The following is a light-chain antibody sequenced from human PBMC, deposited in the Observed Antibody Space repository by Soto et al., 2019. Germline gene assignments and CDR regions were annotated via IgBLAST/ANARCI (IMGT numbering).Light chain of an antibody. CDR2: DAS. CDR1: QNIDDW. Sequence: DIQMTQSPSSLSSSVGDIFSITCRASQNIDDWLAWYQQKPGKAPKFLMYDASTLTSGVPSRFSGSRSGTEFTLTISSLQPDDFATYYCQQYKSHRTFGQGTKVDI. J-gene: IGKJ1*01. V-gene: IGKV1-5*01. CDR3: QQYKSHRT.